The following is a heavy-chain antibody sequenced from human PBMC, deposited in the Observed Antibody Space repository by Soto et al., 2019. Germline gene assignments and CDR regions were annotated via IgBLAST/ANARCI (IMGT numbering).Heavy chain of an antibody. CDR1: GFIFSSFP. CDR3: TRADVTLTLSVFDP. Sequence: QVQLVESGGGVGQPGRSLRLSCAASGFIFSSFPMHWVRQAPGKGLEWVAVISDDGSTKYYADSVKGRFTISRDNPKNTLYLQMNSLSDEDTTVYYCTRADVTLTLSVFDPWGQGTLVTVSS. CDR2: ISDDGSTK. J-gene: IGHJ5*02. D-gene: IGHD3-16*01. V-gene: IGHV3-30-3*01.